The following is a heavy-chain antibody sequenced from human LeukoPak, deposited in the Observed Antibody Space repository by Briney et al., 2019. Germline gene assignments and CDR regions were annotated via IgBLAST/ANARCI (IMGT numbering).Heavy chain of an antibody. D-gene: IGHD6-13*01. CDR2: IYYSGST. CDR3: ARGWRQQLARPIYYMDV. CDR1: GGSISSYY. Sequence: SETLSLTCTVSGGSISSYYWSWIRQPPGKGLEWIGYIYYSGSTNYNPSLKSRVTISVDTSKNQFSLKLSSVTAADTAVYYCARGWRQQLARPIYYMDVWGKGTTVTVSS. V-gene: IGHV4-59*01. J-gene: IGHJ6*03.